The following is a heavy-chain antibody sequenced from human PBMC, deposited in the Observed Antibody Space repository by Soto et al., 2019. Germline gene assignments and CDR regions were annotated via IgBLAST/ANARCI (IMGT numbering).Heavy chain of an antibody. CDR3: ARVKQWLVPGDAFDI. J-gene: IGHJ3*02. D-gene: IGHD6-19*01. CDR1: GYTFTSYY. CDR2: INPSGGST. V-gene: IGHV1-46*01. Sequence: ASVKVSCKASGYTFTSYYMHWVRQAPGQGLEWMGIINPSGGSTSYAQKFQGRVTMTRDTSTSTVYMELSSLRSEDTAVYYCARVKQWLVPGDAFDIWGQGTMVTVSS.